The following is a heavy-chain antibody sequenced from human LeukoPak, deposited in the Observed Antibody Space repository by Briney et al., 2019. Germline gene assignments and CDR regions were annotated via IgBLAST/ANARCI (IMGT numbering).Heavy chain of an antibody. CDR2: IYYSGIT. CDR3: ARVSSSYGDLGY. V-gene: IGHV4-59*01. Sequence: PETPSLTCTVAGGSLSIYYSSWIRHPPGKGLEWIGYIYYSGITNYNPSLTSRVTISVDTSKNQFSLKLSSVTAADTAVYYCARVSSSYGDLGYWGQGTLVTVSS. D-gene: IGHD4-17*01. J-gene: IGHJ4*02. CDR1: GGSLSIYY.